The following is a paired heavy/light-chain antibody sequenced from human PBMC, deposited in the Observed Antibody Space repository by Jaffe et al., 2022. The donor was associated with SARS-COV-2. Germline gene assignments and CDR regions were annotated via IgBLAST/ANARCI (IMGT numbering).Heavy chain of an antibody. CDR1: GFTFSNYA. V-gene: IGHV3-23*04. J-gene: IGHJ5*02. CDR2: IRSNGDST. CDR3: ANLRVAAATRPVDWFDP. Sequence: EVQLVESGGGLVQPGGSLRLSCAASGFTFSNYAMSWVRQAPGKGLEWVSNIRSNGDSTYYADSVKGRFTISRDNSKNTLYLQMNSVRAEDTAIYYCANLRVAAATRPVDWFDPWGQGTLVTVSS. D-gene: IGHD6-13*01.
Light chain of an antibody. CDR1: QGISNY. V-gene: IGKV1-16*02. CDR2: AAS. CDR3: QQYNNYPYT. Sequence: DIQMTQSPSSLSASVGDRVTITCRASQGISNYLAWFQQKPGKAPKSLIYAASSLQSGVPSKFSGSGSGTDFTLTISSLQPEDFATYYCQQYNNYPYTFGQGTKLEIK. J-gene: IGKJ2*01.